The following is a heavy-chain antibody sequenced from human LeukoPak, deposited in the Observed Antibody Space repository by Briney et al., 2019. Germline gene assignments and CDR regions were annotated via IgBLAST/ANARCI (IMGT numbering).Heavy chain of an antibody. J-gene: IGHJ4*02. Sequence: SETLSLTCTVSGGSISTNYWSWIRQPPGKGLEWIGNIFYSGRNNYNPSLRSRVTMSVDTSKNQFSLSLSSVTAADTAVYYCARGVAGYGPYDYWGQGILVTVSS. CDR2: IFYSGRN. CDR3: ARGVAGYGPYDY. V-gene: IGHV4-59*01. CDR1: GGSISTNY. D-gene: IGHD5-12*01.